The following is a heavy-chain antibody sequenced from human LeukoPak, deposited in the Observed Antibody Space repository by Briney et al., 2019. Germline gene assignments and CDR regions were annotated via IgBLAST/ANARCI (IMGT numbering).Heavy chain of an antibody. CDR1: GFTFDDYA. Sequence: GRSLRLSCAVSGFTFDDYAMHWVRQDPGKGLEWVSGISWNSGSIGYAESVKGRFTISRDNAKNSLYLQMNSLRAEDTAVYYCARVQGRWLQFAAFDIWGQGTMVTVSS. CDR3: ARVQGRWLQFAAFDI. CDR2: ISWNSGSI. J-gene: IGHJ3*02. V-gene: IGHV3-9*01. D-gene: IGHD5-24*01.